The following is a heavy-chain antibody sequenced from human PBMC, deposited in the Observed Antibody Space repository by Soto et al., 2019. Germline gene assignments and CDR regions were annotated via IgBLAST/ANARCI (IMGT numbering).Heavy chain of an antibody. V-gene: IGHV4-59*01. CDR2: IHYGGGT. CDR3: VGARSGGVGATYSEY. CDR1: GGSMSSYY. J-gene: IGHJ4*02. D-gene: IGHD1-26*01. Sequence: PSETLSLTCTVSGGSMSSYYWTWIRQPPGKGLEWIGVIHYGGGTVYNPALRSRVTVTVETSKKQFSLNLSSVTAADTAVYYCVGARSGGVGATYSEYWGQGALVTVSS.